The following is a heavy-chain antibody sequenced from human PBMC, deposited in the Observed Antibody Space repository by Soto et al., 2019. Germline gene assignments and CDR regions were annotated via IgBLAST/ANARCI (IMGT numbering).Heavy chain of an antibody. Sequence: EGQREESGGGLVHPGGSLRLSCAASGFTFSNYWMHWVRQVSGKGLEWVSYITSDGSRTTYADSVKGRFTISRDNAKNTLFLQADSLRADDTAVYYCTRGRYCTDASCYNSRFDPWGQGTLVTVSS. CDR1: GFTFSNYW. CDR2: ITSDGSRT. J-gene: IGHJ5*02. V-gene: IGHV3-74*03. CDR3: TRGRYCTDASCYNSRFDP. D-gene: IGHD2-15*01.